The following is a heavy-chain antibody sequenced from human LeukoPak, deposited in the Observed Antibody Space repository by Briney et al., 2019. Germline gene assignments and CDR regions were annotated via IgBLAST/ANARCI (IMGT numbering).Heavy chain of an antibody. D-gene: IGHD3-3*01. CDR2: INPSGGST. Sequence: ASVKVSCKASGYTFTSYYMHWVRQAPGQGLEWMGIINPSGGSTSYAQKFQGRVTMTRDMSTSTVYMELSSLRSEDTAVYYCAREPARQNYDFWSGEVWGQGTMVTVSS. CDR3: AREPARQNYDFWSGEV. J-gene: IGHJ3*01. CDR1: GYTFTSYY. V-gene: IGHV1-46*01.